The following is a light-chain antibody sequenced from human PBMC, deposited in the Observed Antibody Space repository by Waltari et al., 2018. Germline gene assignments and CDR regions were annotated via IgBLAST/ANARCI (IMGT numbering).Light chain of an antibody. CDR3: CSYAGSYTWV. Sequence: QSALTQPRSVSGSPGQSVTISCTGSSSDIGGRGYVSWYQQHPGKAPKVMIYDVNKRPSGVPDRFSGSKSGSTASLTISWLQAEDEADYYCCSYAGSYTWVFGGGTKLTVL. CDR1: SSDIGGRGY. CDR2: DVN. V-gene: IGLV2-11*01. J-gene: IGLJ3*02.